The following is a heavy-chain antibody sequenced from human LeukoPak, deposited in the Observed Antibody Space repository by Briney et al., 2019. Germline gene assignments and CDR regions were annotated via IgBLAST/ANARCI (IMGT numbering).Heavy chain of an antibody. CDR3: VSTATFDH. CDR1: GFTFSLYW. J-gene: IGHJ4*02. CDR2: IKQDGSEK. D-gene: IGHD1-26*01. Sequence: GGSLRLSCAASGFTFSLYWMSWVRQAPGKGLEWVANIKQDGSEKYYVDSVKGRFTISRDNTKSSMYLQMDSLRAEDTAVYYCVSTATFDHWGQGSLVTVSS. V-gene: IGHV3-7*05.